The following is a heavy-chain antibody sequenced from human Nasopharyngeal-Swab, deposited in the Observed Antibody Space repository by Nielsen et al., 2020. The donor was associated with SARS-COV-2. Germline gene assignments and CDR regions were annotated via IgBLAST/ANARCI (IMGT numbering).Heavy chain of an antibody. Sequence: GESLKISCAASGFTFSYYYMSWIRQAPGKGLEWVSYLSSSSSYTNYADSVKGRFTISRDNAKNSLYLQMNSLRAEDTAVYYCARAALTVTYSFDYWGQGTLVTVSS. CDR1: GFTFSYYY. D-gene: IGHD3-16*01. CDR2: LSSSSSYT. V-gene: IGHV3-11*05. J-gene: IGHJ4*02. CDR3: ARAALTVTYSFDY.